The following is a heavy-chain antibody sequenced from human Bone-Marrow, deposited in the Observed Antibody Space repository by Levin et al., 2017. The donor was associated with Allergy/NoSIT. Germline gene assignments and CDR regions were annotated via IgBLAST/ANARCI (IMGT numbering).Heavy chain of an antibody. J-gene: IGHJ2*01. V-gene: IGHV3-53*01. CDR2: IYGADYT. Sequence: PGGSLRLSCVASGFTMSSNYMTWVRQAPGKGLEWVSVIYGADYTYYADSVKVRFTISRDTSENMVFLQMNSLRGDDTGVYYCARAIGTYYNWYFDLWGRGTLVTVSS. CDR1: GFTMSSNY. CDR3: ARAIGTYYNWYFDL. D-gene: IGHD1-26*01.